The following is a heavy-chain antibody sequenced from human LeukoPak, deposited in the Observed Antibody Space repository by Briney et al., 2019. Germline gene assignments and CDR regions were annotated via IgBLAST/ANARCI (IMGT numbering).Heavy chain of an antibody. CDR2: MNPNSGNP. D-gene: IGHD3-22*01. CDR3: ARVGSSGYYSSFDY. J-gene: IGHJ4*02. V-gene: IGHV1-8*01. Sequence: ASVKVSCKASGYTFTSYDINWVRQATGQGLEWMGWMNPNSGNPGYAQKLQGRVTMTRNTSISTAYMELSSLRSEDTAVYYCARVGSSGYYSSFDYWGQGTLVTVSS. CDR1: GYTFTSYD.